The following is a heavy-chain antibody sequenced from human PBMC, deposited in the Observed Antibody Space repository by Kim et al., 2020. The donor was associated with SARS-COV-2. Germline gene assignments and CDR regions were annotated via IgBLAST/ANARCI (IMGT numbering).Heavy chain of an antibody. Sequence: GGSLRLSCAASGFTFSSYSMNWVRQAPGKGLECVSYISSGSSTIYYADSVKGRFTISRDNAKNSLYLQMNSLTNEDTAVYYCARAYNSGDFWGQGTLVTVSS. D-gene: IGHD1-1*01. CDR2: ISSGSSTI. J-gene: IGHJ4*02. CDR1: GFTFSSYS. V-gene: IGHV3-48*02. CDR3: ARAYNSGDF.